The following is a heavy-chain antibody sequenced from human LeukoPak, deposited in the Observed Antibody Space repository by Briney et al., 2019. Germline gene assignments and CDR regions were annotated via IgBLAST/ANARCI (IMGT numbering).Heavy chain of an antibody. CDR2: INHSGST. Sequence: SETLCLTCAVYGGSFSGYYWSWIRQPPGKGLEWIGEINHSGSTNYNPSLKSRVTISVDTSKNQFSLKLSSVTAADTAVYYCARFYDILTGYSIGNWFDPWGQGTLVTVSS. V-gene: IGHV4-34*01. D-gene: IGHD3-9*01. CDR1: GGSFSGYY. J-gene: IGHJ5*02. CDR3: ARFYDILTGYSIGNWFDP.